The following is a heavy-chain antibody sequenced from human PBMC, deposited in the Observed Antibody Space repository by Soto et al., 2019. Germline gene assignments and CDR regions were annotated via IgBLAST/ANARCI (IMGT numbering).Heavy chain of an antibody. CDR1: GFTFSSYA. Sequence: GGSLRLSCAASGFTFSSYAMSWVRQAPGKXLEWVSAISGSGGSTYYADSVKGRFTISRDNSKNTLYLQMNSLRAEDTAVYYCAKDLTAYDFWSGYYTGYYYYGMDVWGQGTTVTVSS. J-gene: IGHJ6*02. D-gene: IGHD3-3*01. CDR2: ISGSGGST. V-gene: IGHV3-23*01. CDR3: AKDLTAYDFWSGYYTGYYYYGMDV.